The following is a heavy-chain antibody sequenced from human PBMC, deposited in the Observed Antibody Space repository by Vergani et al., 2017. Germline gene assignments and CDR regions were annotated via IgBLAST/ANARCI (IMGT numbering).Heavy chain of an antibody. V-gene: IGHV3-23*01. Sequence: EVQLLESGGNLVQPGGSLRLSCAASGFTFTNFAMTWVRQAPGEGLEWVSGISGSGGCTYYADSVKGRLTISRDNSKNTMFLQMNNLRAEDTAVYFCARDNVDGYYDSRGYFDYWGQGTLVTVSS. D-gene: IGHD3-22*01. CDR3: ARDNVDGYYDSRGYFDY. CDR1: GFTFTNFA. J-gene: IGHJ4*02. CDR2: ISGSGGCT.